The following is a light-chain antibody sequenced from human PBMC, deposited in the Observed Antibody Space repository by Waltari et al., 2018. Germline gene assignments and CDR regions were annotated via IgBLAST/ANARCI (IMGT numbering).Light chain of an antibody. CDR3: QQRRDWPNT. V-gene: IGKV3-11*01. Sequence: DIVLTQSPASLSLSPGERATLSCRASQSVSSYLAWYQQKPGQAPRLLIYDASNRATGIPARFSGSGSGTDFTLTISSLEPEDFAVYYCQQRRDWPNTFGQGTRLEIK. J-gene: IGKJ5*01. CDR2: DAS. CDR1: QSVSSY.